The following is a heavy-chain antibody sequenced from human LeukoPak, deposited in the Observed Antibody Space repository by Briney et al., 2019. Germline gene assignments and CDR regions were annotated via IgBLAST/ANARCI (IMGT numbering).Heavy chain of an antibody. CDR2: IVPIFGTA. J-gene: IGHJ4*02. CDR1: GGTFSSHT. V-gene: IGHV1-69*13. Sequence: SVKVSCKASGGTFSSHTIAWVRQLPGQGLEWMGGIVPIFGTATYAQKFQGRVTITADESTSTVYMEVSSLRSEDSAAYYCARERGRNEDYFDYWGQGILVTVSS. CDR3: ARERGRNEDYFDY. D-gene: IGHD1-1*01.